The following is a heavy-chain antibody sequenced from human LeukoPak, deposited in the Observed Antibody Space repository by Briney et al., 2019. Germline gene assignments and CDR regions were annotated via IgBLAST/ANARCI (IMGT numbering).Heavy chain of an antibody. V-gene: IGHV3-66*01. CDR1: GFTVSSNY. D-gene: IGHD3-22*01. Sequence: GGSLRLSCAASGFTVSSNYMSWVRQAPGKGLEWVSVIYSGGSTYYADSVKGRFTISRDNSKNTLYLQMNSLRAEDTAVYYCARDNYYDSSGYSYWGQGTLVTVS. CDR3: ARDNYYDSSGYSY. CDR2: IYSGGST. J-gene: IGHJ4*02.